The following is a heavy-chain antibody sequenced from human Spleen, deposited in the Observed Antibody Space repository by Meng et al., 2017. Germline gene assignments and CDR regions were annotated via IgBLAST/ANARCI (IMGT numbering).Heavy chain of an antibody. CDR1: GFTFSGDW. CDR3: ARVVGAAYYYGSGSYRH. CDR2: IKHDGGEK. Sequence: GESLKISCVASGFTFSGDWMSWVRQAPGKGLQWVANIKHDGGEKYYVDSVKGRFTISRDNAKNSLYLQLNSLRAEDTAVYYCARVVGAAYYYGSGSYRHWGQGTLVTVSS. J-gene: IGHJ4*02. V-gene: IGHV3-7*01. D-gene: IGHD3-10*01.